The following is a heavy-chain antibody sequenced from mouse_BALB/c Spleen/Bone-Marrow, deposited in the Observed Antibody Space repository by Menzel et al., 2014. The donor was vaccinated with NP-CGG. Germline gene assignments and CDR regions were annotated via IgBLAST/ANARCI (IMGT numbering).Heavy chain of an antibody. CDR1: GFTFSDYY. V-gene: IGHV5-12*02. J-gene: IGHJ3*01. Sequence: EVKVVESGGGLVQPGGSLKLSCATSGFTFSDYYMCWVRQTPEKRLEWVAYISNGGGSTYYPDTVKGRFTISRDNAKNTLYLQMSRLKSEDTAMYYCARHNYDETWFAYWGQGTLVAVSA. CDR2: ISNGGGST. CDR3: ARHNYDETWFAY. D-gene: IGHD2-4*01.